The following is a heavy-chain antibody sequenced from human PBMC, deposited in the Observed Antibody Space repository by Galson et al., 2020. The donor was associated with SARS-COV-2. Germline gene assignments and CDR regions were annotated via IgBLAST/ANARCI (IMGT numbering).Heavy chain of an antibody. Sequence: GGSLRLSCAASGFTFSSYEMNWVRQAPGKGLEWVSYISSSGSTIYYADSVKGRFTISRDNAKNSLYLQMNSLRAEDTAVYYCARDVPLLWFGDPRPGYFDYWGQGTLVTVSS. V-gene: IGHV3-48*03. J-gene: IGHJ4*02. CDR1: GFTFSSYE. D-gene: IGHD3-10*01. CDR3: ARDVPLLWFGDPRPGYFDY. CDR2: ISSSGSTI.